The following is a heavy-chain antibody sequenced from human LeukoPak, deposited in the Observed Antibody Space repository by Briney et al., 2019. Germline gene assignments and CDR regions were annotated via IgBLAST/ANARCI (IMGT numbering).Heavy chain of an antibody. J-gene: IGHJ1*01. CDR2: ISSSSSYI. D-gene: IGHD2-2*02. CDR3: ARATCSSTSCNTFGYFQH. Sequence: GGSLRLSCAASGFTFSSYSMNWVRQAPGKGLERVSSISSSSSYIYYADSVKGRFTISRDNAKNSLYLQMNSLRAEDTAVYYCARATCSSTSCNTFGYFQHWGQGTLVTVSS. CDR1: GFTFSSYS. V-gene: IGHV3-21*01.